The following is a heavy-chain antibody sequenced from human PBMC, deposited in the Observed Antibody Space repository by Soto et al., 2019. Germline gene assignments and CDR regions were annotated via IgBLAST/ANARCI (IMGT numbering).Heavy chain of an antibody. J-gene: IGHJ4*02. V-gene: IGHV4-28*01. CDR3: ARREIQGPIDY. Sequence: QVQLQESGPGLVKPSDTLSLTCAVSGYSISSSNWWGWIRQTPVKGLEWIGYIYYSGTTYYNPSRTSRVTMSVDTSKNQFSLKLTSVTAVDPAVYYCARREIQGPIDYWGQRTLVTVSS. CDR2: IYYSGTT. D-gene: IGHD1-26*01. CDR1: GYSISSSNW.